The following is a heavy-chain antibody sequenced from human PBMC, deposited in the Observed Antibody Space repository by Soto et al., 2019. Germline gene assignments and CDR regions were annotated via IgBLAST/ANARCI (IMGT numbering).Heavy chain of an antibody. V-gene: IGHV4-59*01. J-gene: IGHJ6*02. CDR1: GDSIRSYY. CDR2: IYYSGST. CDR3: ARAYGGFDNGLDV. D-gene: IGHD5-12*01. Sequence: QVQLQESGPGLVKPSETLSLTCTVSGDSIRSYYWTWIRQPPGKGLELIGYIYYSGSTRYNPTLTRRVTISVDMSKHQFSLKLSSVIAADTAVYYCARAYGGFDNGLDVWGQGTAVTVSS.